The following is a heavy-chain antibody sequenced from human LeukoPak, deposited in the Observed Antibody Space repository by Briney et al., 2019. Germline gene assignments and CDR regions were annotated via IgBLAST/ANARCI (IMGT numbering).Heavy chain of an antibody. J-gene: IGHJ4*02. CDR1: GFTFSTYG. CDR3: AKGSSHYDILAGYDY. Sequence: GGALRLFCAASGFTFSTYGMLWVRRAPGKGLEGVAVISYDGSNKYYADSVKGRFTISRDNSKNTLCLQMNSLRAEDTAVYYCAKGSSHYDILAGYDYWGQGTLVTVSS. D-gene: IGHD3-9*01. V-gene: IGHV3-30*18. CDR2: ISYDGSNK.